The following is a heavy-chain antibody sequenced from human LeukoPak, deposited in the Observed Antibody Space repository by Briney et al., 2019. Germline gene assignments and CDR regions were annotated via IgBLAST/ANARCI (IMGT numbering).Heavy chain of an antibody. V-gene: IGHV1-46*01. CDR2: INPSGGGT. CDR3: ARDMLAVPSNWFDP. CDR1: GYTLTELS. Sequence: ASVKVSCKVSGYTLTELSMHWVRQAPGKGLEWMGVINPSGGGTSYAQKFQGRVTMTRDTSTSTVYMDLRSLRSEDTAVYFCARDMLAVPSNWFDPWGQGTLVTVSS. J-gene: IGHJ5*02. D-gene: IGHD2-8*01.